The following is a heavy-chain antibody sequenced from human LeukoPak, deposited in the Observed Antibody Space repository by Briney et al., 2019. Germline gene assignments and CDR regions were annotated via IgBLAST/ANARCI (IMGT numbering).Heavy chain of an antibody. V-gene: IGHV3-23*01. CDR3: AKEHSYYDFWSGYYKGGAFDI. J-gene: IGHJ3*02. CDR2: ISGSGGST. CDR1: GFTFSSYA. Sequence: GGSLRLSCAASGFTFSSYAMSWVRQAPGKGLEWVSAISGSGGSTYYADSVKGRFTISRDNSKNTLYPQMNSLRAEDTAVYYCAKEHSYYDFWSGYYKGGAFDIWGQGTMVTVSS. D-gene: IGHD3-3*01.